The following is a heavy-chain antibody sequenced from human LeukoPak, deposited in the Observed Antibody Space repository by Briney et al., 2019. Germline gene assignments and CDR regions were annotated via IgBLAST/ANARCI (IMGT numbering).Heavy chain of an antibody. D-gene: IGHD2-2*01. CDR3: ARDCSSTSCYGYYFDY. CDR1: GYTFTGYY. CDR2: INPNSGGT. J-gene: IGHJ4*02. V-gene: IGHV1-2*02. Sequence: ASVKVSCKASGYTFTGYYMHWVRQAPGQGLEWMGWINPNSGGTNYAQKFQGRVTMTRDTSISTAYMELSRLRSDDTAVYYCARDCSSTSCYGYYFDYWGQGTLVTVSS.